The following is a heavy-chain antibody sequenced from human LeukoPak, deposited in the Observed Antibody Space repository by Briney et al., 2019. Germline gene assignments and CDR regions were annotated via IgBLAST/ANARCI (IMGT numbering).Heavy chain of an antibody. CDR1: GFTFSSYG. D-gene: IGHD1-26*01. CDR2: ISGSGGST. Sequence: GGSLRLSCAASGFTFSSYGMSWVRQAPGKGLEWVSAISGSGGSTYYADSVKGRFTISRDSSKNTLYLQMNSLRAEDTAVYYCAKGGWWELSDYWGQGTLVTVSS. CDR3: AKGGWWELSDY. V-gene: IGHV3-23*01. J-gene: IGHJ4*02.